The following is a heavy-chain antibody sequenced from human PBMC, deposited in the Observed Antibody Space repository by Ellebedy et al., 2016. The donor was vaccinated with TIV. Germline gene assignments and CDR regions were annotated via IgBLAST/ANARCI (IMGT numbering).Heavy chain of an antibody. D-gene: IGHD5-18*01. CDR1: GYPFSNFA. V-gene: IGHV7-4-1*02. Sequence: AASVKVSCKASGYPFSNFAISWVRQAPGQGLECMGWINTNNGNPTYAQGVTGRFVFSLDTSVSTAYLEVSGLEAGDTAVFYCARSGTAMSSDALDIWGQGTLVTVSS. CDR3: ARSGTAMSSDALDI. J-gene: IGHJ3*02. CDR2: INTNNGNP.